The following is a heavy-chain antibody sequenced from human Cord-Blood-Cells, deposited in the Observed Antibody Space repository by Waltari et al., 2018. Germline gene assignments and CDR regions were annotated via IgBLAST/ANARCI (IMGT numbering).Heavy chain of an antibody. CDR1: GFTFDDFA. V-gene: IGHV3-9*01. D-gene: IGHD2-8*02. J-gene: IGHJ4*02. CDR3: AKDSGGDCTGGVCYDY. CDR2: ISWNSGSI. Sequence: EVQLVESGGGLVQPGRSLRLSCAASGFTFDDFAMHWVRQAPGKGMEGVSGISWNSGSIGYADSVKGRFTIARDNAKNSLYLQMNSLRAEDTALYYCAKDSGGDCTGGVCYDYWGQGTLVTVSS.